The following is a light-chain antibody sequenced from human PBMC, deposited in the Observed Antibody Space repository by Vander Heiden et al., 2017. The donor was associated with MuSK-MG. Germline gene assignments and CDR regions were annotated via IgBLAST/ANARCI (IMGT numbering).Light chain of an antibody. Sequence: EIVMTQPPATVSVSPGERATLSCRASQSVSSDLAWYQQKAGEAPRLIIYDASVRATGTPDRFSGSGAGTEFTLTGSSLHSEDVAIYYCQQYNNWQTFGQGTKVEIK. J-gene: IGKJ1*01. CDR1: QSVSSD. CDR3: QQYNNWQT. V-gene: IGKV3-15*01. CDR2: DAS.